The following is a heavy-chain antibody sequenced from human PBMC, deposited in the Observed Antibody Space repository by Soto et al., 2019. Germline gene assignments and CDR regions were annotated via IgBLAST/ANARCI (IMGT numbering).Heavy chain of an antibody. CDR2: IYWDDDK. J-gene: IGHJ4*02. Sequence: QITLKESGPPLVKPTQTLTLTCTFSGFSLTTSGVGVGWIRQPPGKALDWLALIYWDDDKRYSPSLKSRLTITKDTSKNQVVLTLTNMDPVDTATYYCAHRKDSTKFDYWGQGILVTVSS. CDR1: GFSLTTSGVG. V-gene: IGHV2-5*02. CDR3: AHRKDSTKFDY. D-gene: IGHD6-13*01.